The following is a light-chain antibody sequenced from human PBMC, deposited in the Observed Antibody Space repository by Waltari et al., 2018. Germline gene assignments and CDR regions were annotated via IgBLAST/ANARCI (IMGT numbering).Light chain of an antibody. J-gene: IGKJ2*01. V-gene: IGKV3-15*01. Sequence: EIVMTQSPATLSVSPGERATLPCSASQNPGSNLPWYPENPAHAPRLLISGTSTRAPGVPARFSGRGVGTEFTLTISSLQPEDFAVYFCQQYNDWPYTFGQGTRLDFK. CDR3: QQYNDWPYT. CDR1: QNPGSN. CDR2: GTS.